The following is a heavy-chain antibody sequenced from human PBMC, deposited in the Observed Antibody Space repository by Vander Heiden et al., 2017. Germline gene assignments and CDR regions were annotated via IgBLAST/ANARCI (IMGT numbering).Heavy chain of an antibody. CDR3: AREASDAWTGNFDY. J-gene: IGHJ4*02. V-gene: IGHV4-61*03. CDR1: GDYVSSSNYL. D-gene: IGHD2-8*02. CDR2: ILHSGAA. Sequence: QVQLQESGPGLVKPAETLSVTCNVPGDYVSSSNYLWNWIRQPPGKGLEWIGFILHSGAAKYNPSLKSRVTMSIDTSKNHFSLKVTSVTAADTAVYYCAREASDAWTGNFDYWGQGALVTVAS.